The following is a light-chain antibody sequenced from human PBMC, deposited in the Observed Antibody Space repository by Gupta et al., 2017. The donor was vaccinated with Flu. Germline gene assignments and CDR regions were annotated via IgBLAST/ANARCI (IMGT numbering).Light chain of an antibody. CDR3: QQYNNWPYT. CDR2: GAS. CDR1: QSVSSN. V-gene: IGKV3-15*01. J-gene: IGKJ2*01. Sequence: EIVMTQSPATLSVSPGERVTLSCRASQSVSSNLAWYQQKPGQAPRLLIYGASTRAPGIPARSSGSGSGTEFTLTISSLQSEDFAVYYCQQYNNWPYTVGQGTKLEIK.